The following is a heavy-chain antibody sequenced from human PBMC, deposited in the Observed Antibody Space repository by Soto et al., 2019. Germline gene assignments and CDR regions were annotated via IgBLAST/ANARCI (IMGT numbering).Heavy chain of an antibody. Sequence: GGSLRLSCAASGFTFSSYDMHRVRQATGKGLEWVSAIGTAGDTYYPGSVKGRFTISRENAKNSLYLQMNSLRAGDTAVYYCARDLRGEGFDYWSQGTLVTVSS. J-gene: IGHJ4*02. CDR3: ARDLRGEGFDY. CDR1: GFTFSSYD. CDR2: IGTAGDT. V-gene: IGHV3-13*01.